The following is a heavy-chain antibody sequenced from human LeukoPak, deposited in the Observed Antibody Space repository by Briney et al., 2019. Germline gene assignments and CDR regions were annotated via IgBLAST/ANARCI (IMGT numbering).Heavy chain of an antibody. D-gene: IGHD2-15*01. CDR3: AREDNTLPYFQH. CDR2: INPNSGGT. CDR1: GYTFTGYY. V-gene: IGHV1-2*04. Sequence: VSVKVSCKASGYTFTGYYMHWVRQAPGQGLEWMGWINPNSGGTNYAQKFQGWVTMTRDTSISTAYMELSRLRSDDTAVYYCAREDNTLPYFQHWGQGTLVTVSS. J-gene: IGHJ1*01.